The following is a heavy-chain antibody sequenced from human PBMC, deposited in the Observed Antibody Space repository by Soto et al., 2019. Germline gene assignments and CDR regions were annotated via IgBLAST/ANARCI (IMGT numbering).Heavy chain of an antibody. CDR1: GYTFTSYG. CDR2: INAGNGNT. Sequence: QVQLVQSGVEVKKPGASVKVSCKASGYTFTSYGIHWVRQAPGQRLEWTGWINAGNGNTKYSEKFQGRVTITRDTSASTAYLELSSLRSEDTAVYYCARDPNDSSAYYHHYYYGMDVWGQGTTVTVSS. V-gene: IGHV1-3*01. D-gene: IGHD3-22*01. J-gene: IGHJ6*02. CDR3: ARDPNDSSAYYHHYYYGMDV.